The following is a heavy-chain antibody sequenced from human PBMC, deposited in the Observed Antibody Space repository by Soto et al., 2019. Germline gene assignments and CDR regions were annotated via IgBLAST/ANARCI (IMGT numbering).Heavy chain of an antibody. Sequence: GGSLRLSCAASGFTFSNYAMNCVRQAPGKGLEWVSTISGSSGSAYYADSVKGRFTISRDNSEYTLYLQMNSLRAEVTAGYYCARVPVRPYGLNYWARGALVTVSS. V-gene: IGHV3-23*01. CDR2: ISGSSGSA. D-gene: IGHD2-8*01. J-gene: IGHJ4*02. CDR3: ARVPVRPYGLNY. CDR1: GFTFSNYA.